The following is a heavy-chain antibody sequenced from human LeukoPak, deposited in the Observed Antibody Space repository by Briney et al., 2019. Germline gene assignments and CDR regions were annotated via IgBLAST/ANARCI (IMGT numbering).Heavy chain of an antibody. J-gene: IGHJ6*04. D-gene: IGHD6-19*01. CDR2: ISTYNGYA. Sequence: ASVKVSCKASGHTFNSYGISWVRQAPGQGLEWMGWISTYNGYANYAQRLQGRVTMTTETSTSTAYMELRSLRSDDTAVYYCARNSSDWYGYMDVWGKGTTVTVSS. CDR1: GHTFNSYG. V-gene: IGHV1-18*01. CDR3: ARNSSDWYGYMDV.